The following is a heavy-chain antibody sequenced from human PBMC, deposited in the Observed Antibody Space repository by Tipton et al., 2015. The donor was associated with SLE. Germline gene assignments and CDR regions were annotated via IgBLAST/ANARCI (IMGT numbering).Heavy chain of an antibody. CDR2: INSDGSTI. CDR1: GFTLSRYW. J-gene: IGHJ3*02. V-gene: IGHV3-74*01. Sequence: SLRLSCAASGFTLSRYWMHWVRQAPGKGLVWVSRINSDGSTISYADSVRGRFTISRDNAKNTLYLEMNSLRADDTAVYYCARAVLDIWGQGTMVTVSS. CDR3: ARAVLDI.